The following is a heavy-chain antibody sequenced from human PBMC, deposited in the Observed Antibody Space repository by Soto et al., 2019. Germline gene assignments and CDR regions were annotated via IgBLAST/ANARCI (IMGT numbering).Heavy chain of an antibody. CDR3: ARDRGCSSTSCYNPSYYGMDV. V-gene: IGHV4-34*01. CDR2: INHSGST. Sequence: SETLSLTCAVYGGSFSGYYWSWIRQPPGKGLEWIGEINHSGSTNYNPSLKSRVTISVDTSKNQFSLKLSSVTAADMAVYYCARDRGCSSTSCYNPSYYGMDVWGQGTTVTVSS. CDR1: GGSFSGYY. D-gene: IGHD2-2*02. J-gene: IGHJ6*02.